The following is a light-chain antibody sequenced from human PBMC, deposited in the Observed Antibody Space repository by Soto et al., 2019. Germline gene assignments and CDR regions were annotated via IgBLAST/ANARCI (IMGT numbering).Light chain of an antibody. J-gene: IGKJ4*01. V-gene: IGKV1-9*01. CDR1: QDISSS. CDR3: QQLASYPIGT. Sequence: DIQLTQAPSFLSASVGDRVTITCRVSQDISSSLAWYQQKPGKAPKLLIYDASTLQTGVPSRFRGSGSGTEFTLTISSLQPEDFATYSCQQLASYPIGTFGGGTKVDIK. CDR2: DAS.